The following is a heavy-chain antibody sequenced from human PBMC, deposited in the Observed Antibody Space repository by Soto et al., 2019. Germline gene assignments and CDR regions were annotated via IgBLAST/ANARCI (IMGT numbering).Heavy chain of an antibody. J-gene: IGHJ4*02. CDR2: ISGSGGST. V-gene: IGHV3-23*01. CDR3: AKDRTTTGYFDY. Sequence: GGSLRLSCAASGFTFSSYAMSWVRQAPGKGLEWVSGISGSGGSTYYADSVKGRFTISRDNSRNTLYLQMNSLRAEDTAVYYCAKDRTTTGYFDYWGQGTLVTVSS. CDR1: GFTFSSYA. D-gene: IGHD4-17*01.